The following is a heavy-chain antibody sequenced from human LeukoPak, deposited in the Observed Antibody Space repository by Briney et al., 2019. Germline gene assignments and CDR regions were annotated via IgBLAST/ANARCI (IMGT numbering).Heavy chain of an antibody. D-gene: IGHD5-12*01. CDR3: ARGGGYSGYDLDAFDI. CDR2: INSSGTYI. V-gene: IGHV3-21*01. J-gene: IGHJ3*02. Sequence: GGSLRLSCAASGFTFSRDSMNWVRQAPGKGLEWVSSINSSGTYIYYADSVKGRFTISRDNAKNTLHLQMNSLRAEDTAVYYCARGGGYSGYDLDAFDIWGQGTMVTVSS. CDR1: GFTFSRDS.